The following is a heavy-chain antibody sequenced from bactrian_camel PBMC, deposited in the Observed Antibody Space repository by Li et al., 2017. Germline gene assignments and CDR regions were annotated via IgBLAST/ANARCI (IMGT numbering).Heavy chain of an antibody. J-gene: IGHJ4*01. Sequence: HVQLVESGGGSAQAGGSLRLSCAARTGTFRSACMAWFRQAPGKEREAVAAIDIRGSPTYTYSVSGRFSISRDNAENTLYLQMNNLKVEDTAEYYCAADAVNLQMARWYTYWGQGTQVTVS. V-gene: IGHV3S53*01. CDR2: IDIRGSP. CDR1: TGTFRSAC. D-gene: IGHD2*01. CDR3: AADAVNLQMARWYTY.